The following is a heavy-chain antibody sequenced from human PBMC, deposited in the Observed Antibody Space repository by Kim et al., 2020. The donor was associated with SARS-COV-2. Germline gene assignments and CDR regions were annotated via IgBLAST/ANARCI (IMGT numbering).Heavy chain of an antibody. J-gene: IGHJ4*02. CDR3: GGERNLVGATYYFDS. CDR2: ISADNGVT. D-gene: IGHD1-26*01. V-gene: IGHV1-18*01. Sequence: ASVKVSCRASGDTFTRYGFSWVRQAPGQRLEWMGWISADNGVTNYAQKFQGRVTMTTDTSTTTVYMELRGLTSDDTAVYYCGGERNLVGATYYFDSWGQ. CDR1: GDTFTRYG.